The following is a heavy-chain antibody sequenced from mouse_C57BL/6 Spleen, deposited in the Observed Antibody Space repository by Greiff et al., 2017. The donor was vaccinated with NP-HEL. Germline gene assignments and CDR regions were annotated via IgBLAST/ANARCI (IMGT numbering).Heavy chain of an antibody. CDR2: IRNKANGYTT. Sequence: EVKVVESGGGLVQPGGSLSLSCAASGFTFTDYYMSWVRQPPGTALEWLGFIRNKANGYTTEYSASVKGRFTISRDKSQSILYLQMNALRAEDSATYYGTRTTVVDAMDYWGQGTSVTVSS. CDR3: TRTTVVDAMDY. D-gene: IGHD1-1*01. V-gene: IGHV7-3*01. J-gene: IGHJ4*01. CDR1: GFTFTDYY.